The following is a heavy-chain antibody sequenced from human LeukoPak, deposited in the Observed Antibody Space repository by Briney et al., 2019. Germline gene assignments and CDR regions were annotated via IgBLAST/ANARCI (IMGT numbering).Heavy chain of an antibody. CDR2: IYPGDSDT. CDR3: ARRGSGSSYGRNWFDP. CDR1: GYSFTSYW. V-gene: IGHV5-51*01. J-gene: IGHJ5*02. D-gene: IGHD3-10*01. Sequence: GESLKISCKGSGYSFTSYWIGWVRQMPGKGLEWMGIIYPGDSDTRYSPSFQGQVTISADKSISTAYLQWSSLKASDTAMYYCARRGSGSSYGRNWFDPWGQGTLVTVSS.